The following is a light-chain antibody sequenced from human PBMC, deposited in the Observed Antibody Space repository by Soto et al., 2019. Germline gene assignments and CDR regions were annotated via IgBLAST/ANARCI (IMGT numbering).Light chain of an antibody. CDR3: QQRSNWPLT. J-gene: IGKJ4*01. CDR1: QSVGSAF. CDR2: SAS. Sequence: EIALTQSPGTLSLSPGERATLSCRPSQSVGSAFLAWYQQKPGQAPRLLINSASNRAAGIPDRFSGRGSGTNFTLTINSLEPEDFAVYYCQQRSNWPLTFGGGTKVEIK. V-gene: IGKV3D-20*02.